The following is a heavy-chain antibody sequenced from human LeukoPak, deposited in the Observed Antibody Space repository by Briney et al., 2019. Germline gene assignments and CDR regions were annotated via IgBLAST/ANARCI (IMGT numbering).Heavy chain of an antibody. CDR2: IYTSGST. CDR3: ARATREPYYYGSGSYNRGRYYYYYMDV. Sequence: SETLFLTCTVSGGSISSYYWSWIRQPAGKGLEWIGRIYTSGSTNHNASLKSRVTMSVDTSKNQFSLKLSSVTAADTAVYYCARATREPYYYGSGSYNRGRYYYYYMDVWGKGTTVTVSS. D-gene: IGHD3-10*01. V-gene: IGHV4-4*07. J-gene: IGHJ6*03. CDR1: GGSISSYY.